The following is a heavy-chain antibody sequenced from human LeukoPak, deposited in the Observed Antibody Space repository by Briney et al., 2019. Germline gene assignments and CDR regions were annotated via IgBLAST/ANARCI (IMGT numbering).Heavy chain of an antibody. V-gene: IGHV1-8*01. D-gene: IGHD2-21*01. CDR3: ARTNLADCGGECETDAFDI. Sequence: ASVKVSCKASGYNFRSYDINWVRQATGQGLEWMGRMSPKRGDTGYAQTFQGRITMTRDTSINTAYMELNSLTSEDTAVYYCARTNLADCGGECETDAFDIWGHGTMVTVSS. CDR2: MSPKRGDT. CDR1: GYNFRSYD. J-gene: IGHJ3*02.